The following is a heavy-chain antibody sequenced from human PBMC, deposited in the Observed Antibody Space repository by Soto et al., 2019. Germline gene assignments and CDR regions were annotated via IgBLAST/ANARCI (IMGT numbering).Heavy chain of an antibody. J-gene: IGHJ5*02. CDR1: GGSISSGDYC. D-gene: IGHD3-10*01. V-gene: IGHV4-30-4*01. Sequence: PSETLSLTCTVSGGSISSGDYCWSWIRQPPGKGLEWIGYIYYSGSTYYNPSLKSRVTISADTSKNQFSLKLSSVTAADTAVYYCARTITMVRGVIYGNWFDPWGQGTLVTVSS. CDR2: IYYSGST. CDR3: ARTITMVRGVIYGNWFDP.